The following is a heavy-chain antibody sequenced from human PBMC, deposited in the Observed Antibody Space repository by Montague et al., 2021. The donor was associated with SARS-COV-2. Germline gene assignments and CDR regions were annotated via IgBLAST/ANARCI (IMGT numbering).Heavy chain of an antibody. CDR3: ARDTRITMVVVVNRYGMDL. D-gene: IGHD3-22*01. Sequence: SETLSLTCTVSGGAISSSSYYWGWIRQPPGKGLEWIGSIYYSGSTYYNPSLKSRVTISVDTSKNQFSLKLSSVTAADTAVYYCARDTRITMVVVVNRYGMDLWGQGTTVTVSS. CDR1: GGAISSSSYY. CDR2: IYYSGST. V-gene: IGHV4-39*07. J-gene: IGHJ6*02.